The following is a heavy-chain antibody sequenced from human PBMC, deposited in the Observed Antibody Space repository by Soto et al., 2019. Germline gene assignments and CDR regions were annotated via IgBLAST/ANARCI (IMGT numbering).Heavy chain of an antibody. D-gene: IGHD2-15*01. Sequence: QVQLVQSGAEVKKPGSSVKVSCKASGGTFSSYTISWVRQAPGQGLEWMGRILPILGIPTYAQKFQGRVTITADKSTSTAYMELSSLRSEDTAVYYCARDSGYCSDGSCQIEGPIDYWGQGTLVTVSS. J-gene: IGHJ4*02. CDR3: ARDSGYCSDGSCQIEGPIDY. V-gene: IGHV1-69*08. CDR2: ILPILGIP. CDR1: GGTFSSYT.